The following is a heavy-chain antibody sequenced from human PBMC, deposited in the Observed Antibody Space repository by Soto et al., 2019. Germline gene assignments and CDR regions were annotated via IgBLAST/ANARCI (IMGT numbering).Heavy chain of an antibody. V-gene: IGHV3-15*01. J-gene: IGHJ3*02. CDR1: GFTFTNAW. CDR2: IKSKTDGGTI. CDR3: TTGPNLRPLAAFDI. Sequence: EVQLVESGGGLVKPGGSLRLSCAASGFTFTNAWMTWVRQGTGKGLEWVGRIKSKTDGGTIDYAAPVKGRFTISRDDSKNTLYLQMNSLKTEDTAVYYCTTGPNLRPLAAFDIWGQGTVVTVSS.